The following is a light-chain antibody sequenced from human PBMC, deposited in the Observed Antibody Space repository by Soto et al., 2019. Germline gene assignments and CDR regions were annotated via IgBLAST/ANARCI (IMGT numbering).Light chain of an antibody. Sequence: EIVLTQSPATLSLSAGERATLSCRASQSVSSYLAWYQQKPGQAPRLLIYDASNRATGIPPRFSGSGSGTDFTLSISSLDPEDFAVYYCQQRSTWPLTFGGGTKVEIK. CDR1: QSVSSY. J-gene: IGKJ4*01. V-gene: IGKV3-11*01. CDR2: DAS. CDR3: QQRSTWPLT.